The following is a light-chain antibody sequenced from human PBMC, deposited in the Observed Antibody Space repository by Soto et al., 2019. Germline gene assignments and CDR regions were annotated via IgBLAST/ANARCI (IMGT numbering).Light chain of an antibody. V-gene: IGKV3-15*01. J-gene: IGKJ1*01. Sequence: EIVMTQSPSILSLSTGVRATLSCRSSQSVSSNLAWYQQKPGQAPRLLIYGASTSATGIPARFRGGGSGTEATLTISSLQSEYFAVYYCQQYYNWPPWTFGQGTKVEIK. CDR3: QQYYNWPPWT. CDR2: GAS. CDR1: QSVSSN.